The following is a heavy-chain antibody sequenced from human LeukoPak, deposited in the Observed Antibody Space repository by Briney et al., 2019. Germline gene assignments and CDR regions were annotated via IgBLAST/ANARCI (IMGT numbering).Heavy chain of an antibody. V-gene: IGHV4-59*11. Sequence: SETLSLTCTVSNSSISSHYWSWIRQPPGKGLEWIGLIYSSGYTNYNPSLKSRVTISVDTSRNQFSLKLSSATAADTAVYYCARNERRAQKDTYYAYFYYMDVWGKGSTVTVSS. CDR1: NSSISSHY. J-gene: IGHJ6*03. CDR2: IYSSGYT. CDR3: ARNERRAQKDTYYAYFYYMDV. D-gene: IGHD6-25*01.